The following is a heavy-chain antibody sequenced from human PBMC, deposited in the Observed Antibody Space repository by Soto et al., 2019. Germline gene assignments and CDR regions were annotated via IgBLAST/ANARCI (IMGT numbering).Heavy chain of an antibody. CDR2: IYPGDSET. D-gene: IGHD1-26*01. CDR3: ASAGSVNEYMWETHF. Sequence: GESLKISCQTSGYTFSSNWIGWVRQMPGKGLEWMGIIYPGDSETRYSPSFQGQVTISADRSFSTAYLQWTSLQASDTAMYYCASAGSVNEYMWETHFWGQGTPVTVSS. J-gene: IGHJ4*02. V-gene: IGHV5-51*01. CDR1: GYTFSSNW.